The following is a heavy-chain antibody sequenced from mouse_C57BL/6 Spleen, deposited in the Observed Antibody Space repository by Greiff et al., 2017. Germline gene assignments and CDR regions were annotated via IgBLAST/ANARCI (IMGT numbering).Heavy chain of an antibody. D-gene: IGHD1-1*01. Sequence: VQLQQSGAELVKPGASVKISCKASGYTFTDYYINWVKQRPGQGLEWLGKIGPGRGSNYYNEKFKSKATLTADKSSSTAYMQISSLTSEDSTVYCWARSNYGSSYGFGYWGQGTLVTVSA. CDR3: ARSNYGSSYGFGY. CDR1: GYTFTDYY. J-gene: IGHJ3*01. V-gene: IGHV1-77*01. CDR2: IGPGRGSN.